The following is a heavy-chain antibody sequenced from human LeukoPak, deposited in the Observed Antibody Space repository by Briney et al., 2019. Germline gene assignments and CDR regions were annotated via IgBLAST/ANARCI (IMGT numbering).Heavy chain of an antibody. V-gene: IGHV4-59*08. J-gene: IGHJ4*02. Sequence: SETLSLTCTVFGSMYNYYWSWIRQPPGKGLEWIGYIHYNGNTNYNPSLESRVTMSLDTSENQVSLKLNSVTAADTAVYYCARGGSGSYPFDYWGQGTLVTVSS. CDR1: GSMYNYY. CDR3: ARGGSGSYPFDY. D-gene: IGHD3-10*01. CDR2: IHYNGNT.